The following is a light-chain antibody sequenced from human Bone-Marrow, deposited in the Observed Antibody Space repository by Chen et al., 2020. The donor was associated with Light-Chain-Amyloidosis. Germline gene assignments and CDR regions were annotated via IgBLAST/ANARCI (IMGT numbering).Light chain of an antibody. V-gene: IGKV2-28*01. CDR1: QSLLHSNGYNY. J-gene: IGKJ4*01. CDR2: LGS. Sequence: DIVVTQSPVYLPVSPGEPASISCSSRQSLLHSNGYNYVEWYLQKPGQSPQLLIFLGSNRASGVPDRFNGSGSGTDFTLKITTVEAEDVGVYYCLQALQAPLTFGAGTKVDIK. CDR3: LQALQAPLT.